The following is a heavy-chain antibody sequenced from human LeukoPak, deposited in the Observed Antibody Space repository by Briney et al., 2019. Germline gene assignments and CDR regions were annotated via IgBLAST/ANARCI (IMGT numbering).Heavy chain of an antibody. CDR2: IYYSGST. V-gene: IGHV4-39*07. Sequence: SETLSLTCTVSGGSISSSSYYWGWIRQPPGKGLEWIGSIYYSGSTYYNPSLKSRVTISVDTSKNQFSLKLSSVTAADTAVYYCARRKSYGEFVDYWGQGTLVTVSS. CDR1: GGSISSSSYY. J-gene: IGHJ4*02. D-gene: IGHD4-17*01. CDR3: ARRKSYGEFVDY.